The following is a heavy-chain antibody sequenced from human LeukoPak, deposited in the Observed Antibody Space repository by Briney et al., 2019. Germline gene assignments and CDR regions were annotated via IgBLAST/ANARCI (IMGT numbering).Heavy chain of an antibody. V-gene: IGHV3-7*04. D-gene: IGHD7-27*01. CDR1: RFTFSNYW. Sequence: GGSLRLSCAASRFTFSNYWMSWVRQAPGKGLEWVANIKQDGSEKQYVDSVKGRFAISRDNAENSLYLQMNSLKAEDTAVYYCGRFTRSGDSVYWGQGTLVTVSS. J-gene: IGHJ4*02. CDR2: IKQDGSEK. CDR3: GRFTRSGDSVY.